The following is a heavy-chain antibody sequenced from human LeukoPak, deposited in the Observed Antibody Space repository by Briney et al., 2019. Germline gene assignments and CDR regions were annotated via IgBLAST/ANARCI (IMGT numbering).Heavy chain of an antibody. CDR1: GDSISDYY. V-gene: IGHV4-59*01. CDR2: IYYSGST. J-gene: IGHJ3*02. D-gene: IGHD6-19*01. CDR3: ARVLARGMAVAGDAFDI. Sequence: PSETLSLTCTVSGDSISDYYWSWIRQPPGKGLEWIGYIYYSGSTNYIPSLKSRDTISVDTSKNQFSLKLSSVTAADTAVYYCARVLARGMAVAGDAFDIWGQGTMVTVSS.